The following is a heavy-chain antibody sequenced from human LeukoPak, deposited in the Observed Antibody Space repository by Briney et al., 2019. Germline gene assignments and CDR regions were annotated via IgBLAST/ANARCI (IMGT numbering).Heavy chain of an antibody. CDR3: AKGQELDDGVFDS. D-gene: IGHD1-1*01. CDR1: GFTFSSIA. Sequence: PGGSLRLSCAASGFTFSSIAMTWVREAPGKGLEWVSTIRSNGVTTYNADSVKGRFTISRDNSKKTLYLQLNSLRVEDAAIYYCAKGQELDDGVFDSWGQGTLVTVSS. J-gene: IGHJ4*02. CDR2: IRSNGVTT. V-gene: IGHV3-23*01.